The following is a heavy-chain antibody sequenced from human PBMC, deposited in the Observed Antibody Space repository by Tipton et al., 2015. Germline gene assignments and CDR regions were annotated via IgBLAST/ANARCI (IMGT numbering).Heavy chain of an antibody. CDR3: AREVRQDWAIHWYFDL. CDR1: GGSVTSNNYF. D-gene: IGHD2-2*02. V-gene: IGHV4-61*01. CDR2: IFHSGST. Sequence: TLSLTCSVSGGSVTSNNYFWSWIRQPPGKGLEWIGYIFHSGSTSYNPSLRSRVFISIDTSKNQFSLKLNSVTAADTAVYYCAREVRQDWAIHWYFDLWGRGTLVTVSS. J-gene: IGHJ2*01.